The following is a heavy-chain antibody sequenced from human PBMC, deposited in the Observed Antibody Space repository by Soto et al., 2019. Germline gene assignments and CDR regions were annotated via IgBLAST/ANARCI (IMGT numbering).Heavy chain of an antibody. CDR1: GLIFSNYK. CDR2: ISTYGSIT. Sequence: VQLVESGGDLVQPGGSLRLSCAASGLIFSNYKMNWVRQAPGKVLVWVSRISTYGSITDYADSGKGRFTVSRDNAKNTLYLQMNSLRAEDTAVYYCARDTDGLHYWGQGTLVTVSS. CDR3: ARDTDGLHY. J-gene: IGHJ4*02. V-gene: IGHV3-74*01.